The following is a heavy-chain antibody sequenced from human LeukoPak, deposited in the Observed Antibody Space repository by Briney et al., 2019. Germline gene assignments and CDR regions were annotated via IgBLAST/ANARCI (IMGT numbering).Heavy chain of an antibody. CDR1: GFTFDDYC. D-gene: IGHD1-26*01. CDR2: INWNGGST. J-gene: IGHJ6*03. V-gene: IGHV3-20*04. Sequence: GGSLRLSCAASGFTFDDYCMSWVRQAPGKGLEWVSGINWNGGSTGYADSVKGRFTISRDNAKNSMYLKMNSLRAEDTALYYCARVVGSYWGYYYYMDVWGKGTTVIVSS. CDR3: ARVVGSYWGYYYYMDV.